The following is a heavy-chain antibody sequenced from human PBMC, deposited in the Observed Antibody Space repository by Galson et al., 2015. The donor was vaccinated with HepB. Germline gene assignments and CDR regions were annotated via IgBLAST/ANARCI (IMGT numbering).Heavy chain of an antibody. CDR3: ARVGAHDYRGKVNPPTPSS. V-gene: IGHV4-30-2*05. CDR1: GGSISSGGYF. CDR2: IYYSGST. J-gene: IGHJ5*02. Sequence: TLSLTCGVSGGSISSGGYFWSWIRQSPGKGLEWIGYIYYSGSTYYNSSLKSRVTISIDTSKKQFSLKLNSVTPADTAVYYCARVGAHDYRGKVNPPTPSSWGQGILVTVPP. D-gene: IGHD4-23*01.